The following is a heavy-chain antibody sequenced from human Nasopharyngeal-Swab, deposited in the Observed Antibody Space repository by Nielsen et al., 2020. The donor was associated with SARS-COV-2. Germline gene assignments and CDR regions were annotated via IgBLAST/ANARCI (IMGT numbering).Heavy chain of an antibody. CDR2: ISYDGSNK. D-gene: IGHD3-3*01. CDR3: ARGTIFGVVKRGPWDYYGMDV. V-gene: IGHV3-30*03. CDR1: GFSFRSYG. J-gene: IGHJ6*02. Sequence: GESLKISCAASGFSFRSYGMHWVRQAPGKGPAWVAVISYDGSNKDYADSVKGRFTISRGNSKNTLYLQTNSLRADDTAVYYCARGTIFGVVKRGPWDYYGMDVWGQGTTVTVSS.